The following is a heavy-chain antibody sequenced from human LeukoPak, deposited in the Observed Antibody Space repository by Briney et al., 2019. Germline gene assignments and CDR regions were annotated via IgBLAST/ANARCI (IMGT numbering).Heavy chain of an antibody. CDR3: ARDNMQSDAVANYYYGMDV. J-gene: IGHJ6*02. CDR1: GFAFRTCT. D-gene: IGHD5-12*01. Sequence: GGSLRLSCAASGFAFRTCTMNWVRQAPGKGLEWVSSISSSSSYIYYADSVKGRFTIPRDNAKNTLYLQMNSLRAEDTAVYYCARDNMQSDAVANYYYGMDVWGQGTTVTVSS. CDR2: ISSSSSYI. V-gene: IGHV3-21*04.